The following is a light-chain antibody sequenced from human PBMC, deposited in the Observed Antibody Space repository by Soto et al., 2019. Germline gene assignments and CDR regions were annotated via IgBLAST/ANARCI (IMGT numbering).Light chain of an antibody. CDR1: QPISDY. V-gene: IGKV1-27*01. J-gene: IGKJ4*01. CDR2: AAS. CDR3: QQCNSAPLT. Sequence: DIQMTQSPSSLSASLGDRVTITCRASQPISDYLAWYQQKPGKIPKLLIFAASSLQAGVPSRFSGSGSGTDFTLTISSLQPEDVATYYCQQCNSAPLTFGGGTKVDIK.